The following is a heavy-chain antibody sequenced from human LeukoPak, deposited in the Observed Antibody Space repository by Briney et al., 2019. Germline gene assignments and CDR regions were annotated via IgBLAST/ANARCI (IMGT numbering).Heavy chain of an antibody. D-gene: IGHD1-26*01. Sequence: PGGPLRLSCAASGFTVSSNYMSWVRQAPGKGLEWVSVIYSGGSTYYADSVKGRFTISRDNSKNTLYLQMNSLRAEDTAVYYCAGGDSGSYVYRSEYFQHWGQGTLVTVSS. CDR2: IYSGGST. CDR3: AGGDSGSYVYRSEYFQH. V-gene: IGHV3-66*01. CDR1: GFTVSSNY. J-gene: IGHJ1*01.